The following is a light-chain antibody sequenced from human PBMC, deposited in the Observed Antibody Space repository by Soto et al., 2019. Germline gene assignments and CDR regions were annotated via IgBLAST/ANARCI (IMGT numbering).Light chain of an antibody. V-gene: IGLV2-8*01. CDR3: SSYTGSNNLL. CDR1: SSDVGGYDY. CDR2: EVS. J-gene: IGLJ2*01. Sequence: QSALTQPPSASGSPGQSVTISCTGTSSDVGGYDYVSWYQQFPGKAPKLMIYEVSKRSSGVPDRFSGSKSGNTASLTVSGLLAEDEDDYYSSSYTGSNNLLFGGGTKVTVL.